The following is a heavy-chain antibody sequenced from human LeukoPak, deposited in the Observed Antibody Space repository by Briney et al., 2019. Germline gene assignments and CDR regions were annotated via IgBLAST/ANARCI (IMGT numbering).Heavy chain of an antibody. V-gene: IGHV3-23*01. CDR3: AKTYGDGTTVDY. Sequence: GGSLRLSCAASGFTFSSYAISWVRQAPGKGLEWVSAISGSGGSTYYADSVKGRFTISRDNSKNTLYLQMNSLRAEDTAVYYCAKTYGDGTTVDYWGQGTLVTVSS. J-gene: IGHJ4*02. CDR2: ISGSGGST. D-gene: IGHD4-17*01. CDR1: GFTFSSYA.